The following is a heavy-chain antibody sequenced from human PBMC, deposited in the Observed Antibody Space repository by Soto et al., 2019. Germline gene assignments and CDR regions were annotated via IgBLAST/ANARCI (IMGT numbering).Heavy chain of an antibody. CDR3: ARHGVVGATAYFDY. D-gene: IGHD1-26*01. CDR2: IYYSGST. J-gene: IGHJ4*02. Sequence: QLQLQESGPGLVKPSETLSLTCTVSGGSISSSSYYWGWIRQPPGKGLEWIGSIYYSGSTYYNPSLKSRVTISVDTSKNQFSLKLSSVTAADTAVYYCARHGVVGATAYFDYWGQGTLVTVSS. V-gene: IGHV4-39*01. CDR1: GGSISSSSYY.